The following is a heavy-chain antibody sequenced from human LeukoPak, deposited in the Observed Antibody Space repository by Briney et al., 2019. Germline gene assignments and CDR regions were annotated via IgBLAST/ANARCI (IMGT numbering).Heavy chain of an antibody. CDR1: GFTXXXYP. J-gene: IGHJ4*02. D-gene: IGHD5-12*01. CDR3: ARKLSGYAPFDC. Sequence: GGSLRLSCAASGFTXXXYPMIXVXQAPGXXXXXXXXXXGXGGXXXXXXXXXXXFTXXXDNPRSTLXLQMSSLRAEDTAVYYXARKLSGYAPFDCWGQGTLVTVSS. CDR2: XXGXGGXX. V-gene: IGHV3-23*01.